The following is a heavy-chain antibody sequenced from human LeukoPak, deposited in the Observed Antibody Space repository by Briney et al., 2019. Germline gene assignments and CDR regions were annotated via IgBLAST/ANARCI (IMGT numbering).Heavy chain of an antibody. CDR2: IKQDGSGK. Sequence: GGSLRLSCAASGFTFSSYRMSWVRQAPGKGLEWVANIKQDGSGKYYVDSVKGRFTISRDNAKNSLYLQMNSLRAEDTAVYYCARDNPDYDYIWGSYRGGDAFDIWGQGTMVTVSS. CDR1: GFTFSSYR. V-gene: IGHV3-7*01. J-gene: IGHJ3*02. D-gene: IGHD3-16*02. CDR3: ARDNPDYDYIWGSYRGGDAFDI.